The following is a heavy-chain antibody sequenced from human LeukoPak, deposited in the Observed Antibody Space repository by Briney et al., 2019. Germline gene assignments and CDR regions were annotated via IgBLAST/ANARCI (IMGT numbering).Heavy chain of an antibody. J-gene: IGHJ4*02. CDR1: GGSISSGSYY. D-gene: IGHD2-15*01. CDR3: ARALGLGYCSGGSCYPYYFDY. V-gene: IGHV4-31*03. Sequence: SQTLSLTCTVSGGSISSGSYYWSWIRQHPGKGLEWIGCIYYSGSTYYNPSLKNRVTISVDTSKNQFSLKLSSVTAADTAVYYCARALGLGYCSGGSCYPYYFDYWGQGTMVTVSS. CDR2: IYYSGST.